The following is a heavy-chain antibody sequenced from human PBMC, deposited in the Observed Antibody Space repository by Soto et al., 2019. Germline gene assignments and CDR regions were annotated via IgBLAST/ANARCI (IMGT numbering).Heavy chain of an antibody. D-gene: IGHD2-15*01. CDR2: ISYDGSNK. V-gene: IGHV3-30*18. CDR3: AKTVVAVTPEFGDY. Sequence: QVQLVESGGGVVQPGRSLRLSCAASGFTFSSYGMHWVRQAPGKGLEWVAVISYDGSNKYYADSVKGRFTISRDNSKNTLYLQMNSPRAEDTAVYYCAKTVVAVTPEFGDYWGQGTLVTVSS. CDR1: GFTFSSYG. J-gene: IGHJ4*02.